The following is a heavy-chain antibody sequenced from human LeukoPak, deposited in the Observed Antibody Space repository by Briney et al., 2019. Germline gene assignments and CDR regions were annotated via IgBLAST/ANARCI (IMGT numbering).Heavy chain of an antibody. CDR1: GGSISSSSYY. CDR2: IYYSGST. J-gene: IGHJ5*02. D-gene: IGHD3-16*01. Sequence: IPSETLSLTCTVSGGSISSSSYYWGWIRQPPGKGLEWIGSIYYSGSTYYNPSFKSRVTISVDTSKNQFSLKLSSVTAADTAVYYCARHGGGFDPWGQGTLVTVSS. CDR3: ARHGGGFDP. V-gene: IGHV4-39*01.